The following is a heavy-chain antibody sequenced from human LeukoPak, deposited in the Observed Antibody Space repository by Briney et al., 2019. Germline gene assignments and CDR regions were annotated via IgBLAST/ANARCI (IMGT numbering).Heavy chain of an antibody. V-gene: IGHV3-23*01. J-gene: IGHJ4*02. CDR3: AKGLHSGWFDY. CDR1: ELTFRNYA. D-gene: IGHD6-19*01. Sequence: GGSLRLSCAASELTFRNYAMSWVRQAPGKGLEWVSVICANDGNTYYADAVKGRFTISRDNSKNTLFLQMNSLRTDDRAMYYCAKGLHSGWFDYWGQGALVTVSS. CDR2: ICANDGNT.